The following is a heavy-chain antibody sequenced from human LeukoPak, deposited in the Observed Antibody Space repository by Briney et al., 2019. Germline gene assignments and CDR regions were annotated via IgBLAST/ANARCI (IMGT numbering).Heavy chain of an antibody. CDR2: IRSKGYGGTT. Sequence: GGTLRLSCTASGFTFGDYAMSWVRQAPGKGLEWVGFIRSKGYGGTTEYAASVKGRFTISRDDSKSMAYLQMNSLKTEDTAIYYCTRDGVVAAPPAHYYYMDAWGKGTTVTISS. CDR1: GFTFGDYA. D-gene: IGHD2-15*01. J-gene: IGHJ6*03. CDR3: TRDGVVAAPPAHYYYMDA. V-gene: IGHV3-49*04.